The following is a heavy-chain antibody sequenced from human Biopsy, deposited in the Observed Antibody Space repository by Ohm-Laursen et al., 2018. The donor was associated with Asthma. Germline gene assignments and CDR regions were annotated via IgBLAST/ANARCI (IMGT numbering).Heavy chain of an antibody. CDR2: IWFDGGNK. D-gene: IGHD4-17*01. Sequence: SLRLSCAASGFTFSSYGIHWVRQAPGKGLEWVSAIWFDGGNKYNGDSVRGRFTISRDNSKNKVYLQMDSLRAEDTAVYYCARGQDYGDSNWFDPWGQGTMVTVSS. CDR1: GFTFSSYG. V-gene: IGHV3-33*01. CDR3: ARGQDYGDSNWFDP. J-gene: IGHJ5*02.